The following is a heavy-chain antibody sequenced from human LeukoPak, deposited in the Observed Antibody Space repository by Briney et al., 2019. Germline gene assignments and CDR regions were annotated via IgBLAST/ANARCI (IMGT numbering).Heavy chain of an antibody. V-gene: IGHV4-59*01. J-gene: IGHJ4*02. Sequence: SETLSLTCTVSGGSIASYYWSWIRQPPWKVLDWIGYVYYSGSTKYNPSLKSRVTISVDTSKNQFSLKVSSVTAADPAVYYCARHRAYSSSSPFDYWGQGTLVTVSS. CDR2: VYYSGST. CDR3: ARHRAYSSSSPFDY. CDR1: GGSIASYY. D-gene: IGHD6-6*01.